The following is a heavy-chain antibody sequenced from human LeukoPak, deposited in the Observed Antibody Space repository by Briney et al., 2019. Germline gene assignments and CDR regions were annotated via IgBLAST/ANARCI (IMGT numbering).Heavy chain of an antibody. CDR2: IIPIFGTA. CDR3: ARAQGPHWFDY. J-gene: IGHJ4*02. D-gene: IGHD1-1*01. Sequence: SVKVSCKASGYTFTGYYMHWVRQAPGQGLEWMGGIIPIFGTANYAQKFQGRVTITADESTSTAYMELSSLRSEDTAVYYCARAQGPHWFDYWGQGTLVTVSS. V-gene: IGHV1-69*13. CDR1: GYTFTGYY.